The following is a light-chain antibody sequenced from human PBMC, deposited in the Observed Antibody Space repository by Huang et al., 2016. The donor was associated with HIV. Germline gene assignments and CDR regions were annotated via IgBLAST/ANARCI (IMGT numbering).Light chain of an antibody. CDR2: LAS. CDR1: QSLLHESGHNY. CDR3: MQALQTPYT. Sequence: DIVMTQSPLSLPVTPGEPASISCRSNQSLLHESGHNYLDWYLQKPGQSQQLLIYLASTRASGVPDRFTGSGSGTDFTLRINKVEAQDVGVYFCMQALQTPYTFGRGTKLEI. V-gene: IGKV2-28*01. J-gene: IGKJ2*01.